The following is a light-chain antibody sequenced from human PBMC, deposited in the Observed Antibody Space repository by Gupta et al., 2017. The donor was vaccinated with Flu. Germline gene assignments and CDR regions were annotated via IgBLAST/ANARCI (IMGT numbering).Light chain of an antibody. V-gene: IGLV1-44*01. Sequence: RVTISSSGTTSKIGSNTVNWYQQPPGPAPNLLMYSNNRRSSGVPERFSGSKYGTSATLAINGLQAEDEADYYCAAEDDSRNGWVFGGGTKRTVL. CDR1: TSKIGSNT. CDR3: AAEDDSRNGWV. J-gene: IGLJ3*02. CDR2: SNN.